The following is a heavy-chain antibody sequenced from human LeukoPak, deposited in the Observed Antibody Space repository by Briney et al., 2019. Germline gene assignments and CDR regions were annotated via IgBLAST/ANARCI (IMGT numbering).Heavy chain of an antibody. CDR2: IYYSGST. V-gene: IGHV4-59*12. CDR3: ARRKTGYYTLAFDI. Sequence: KTSETLSLTCTVSGGSISSYYWSWIRQPPGKGLEWIGYIYYSGSTNYNPSLKSRVTISVDTSKNQFSLKLSSVTAADTAVYYCARRKTGYYTLAFDIWGQGTMVTVSS. CDR1: GGSISSYY. D-gene: IGHD3/OR15-3a*01. J-gene: IGHJ3*02.